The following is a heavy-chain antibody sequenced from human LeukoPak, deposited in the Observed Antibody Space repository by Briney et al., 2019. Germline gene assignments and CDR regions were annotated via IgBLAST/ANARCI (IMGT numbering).Heavy chain of an antibody. Sequence: GRSLRLSCAASGFSLDDYAMHWVRQAPGKGLEWVSGSSWNSGSIGYADSVKGRFTISRDNAKNSLYLQMNSLRAEDTALYYCAKESAIDYDILTGYFDYWGQGTLVTVSS. V-gene: IGHV3-9*01. D-gene: IGHD3-9*01. CDR2: SSWNSGSI. CDR1: GFSLDDYA. J-gene: IGHJ4*02. CDR3: AKESAIDYDILTGYFDY.